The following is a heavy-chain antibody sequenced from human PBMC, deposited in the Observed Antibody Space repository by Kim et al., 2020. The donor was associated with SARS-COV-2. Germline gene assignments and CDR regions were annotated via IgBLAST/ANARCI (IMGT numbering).Heavy chain of an antibody. V-gene: IGHV7-4-1*02. Sequence: ASVKVSCKASGYTFTSYAMNWVRQAPGQGLEWMGWINTNTGNPTYAQGFTGRFVFSLDTSVGTAYLQISSLKAEDTAVYYCARGCVLRYFDWLLSESWFDPWGQGTLVTVSS. CDR3: ARGCVLRYFDWLLSESWFDP. CDR2: INTNTGNP. CDR1: GYTFTSYA. D-gene: IGHD3-9*01. J-gene: IGHJ5*02.